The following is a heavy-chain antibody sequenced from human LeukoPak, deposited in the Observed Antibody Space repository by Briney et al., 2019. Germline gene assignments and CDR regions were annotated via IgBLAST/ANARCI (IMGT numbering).Heavy chain of an antibody. CDR1: GFTFSSYS. V-gene: IGHV3-48*04. Sequence: GGSLRLSCAASGFTFSSYSMNWVRQAPGKGLEWVSYISSRSSTIYYADSVKGRFTISRDNATNSLYLQMNSLRVEDTAVYYCARDPVRVGRPRYFDYWGQGTLVTVSS. CDR3: ARDPVRVGRPRYFDY. CDR2: ISSRSSTI. J-gene: IGHJ4*02. D-gene: IGHD6-6*01.